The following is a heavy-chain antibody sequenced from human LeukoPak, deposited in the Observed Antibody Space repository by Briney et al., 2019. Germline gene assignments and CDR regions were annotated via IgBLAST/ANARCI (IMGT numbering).Heavy chain of an antibody. V-gene: IGHV4-59*08. CDR3: ASQVHWAAALDS. CDR2: IFHTGTA. D-gene: IGHD6-13*01. CDR1: SGSMPSYY. J-gene: IGHJ4*02. Sequence: SETLSLTCNVSSGSMPSYYWSWIRQPPGRGLEWIGYIFHTGTATYNPSLKSRFTMSVDTSQKQFSLKVTSVTAADTAVYYCASQVHWAAALDSWGQGTLVSVTS.